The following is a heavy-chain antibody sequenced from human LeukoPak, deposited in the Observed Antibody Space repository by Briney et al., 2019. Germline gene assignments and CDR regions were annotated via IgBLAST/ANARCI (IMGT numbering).Heavy chain of an antibody. V-gene: IGHV3-20*04. J-gene: IGHJ3*02. CDR3: AREPFRLAYCGGDCYLSAFDI. Sequence: GGSLRLSCAASGFTFSSYGMSWVRQAPGKGLEWVSGINWNGGSTGYADSVKGRFTISRDNAKNSLYLQMNSLRAEDTALYYCAREPFRLAYCGGDCYLSAFDIWGQGTMVTVSS. CDR1: GFTFSSYG. CDR2: INWNGGST. D-gene: IGHD2-21*02.